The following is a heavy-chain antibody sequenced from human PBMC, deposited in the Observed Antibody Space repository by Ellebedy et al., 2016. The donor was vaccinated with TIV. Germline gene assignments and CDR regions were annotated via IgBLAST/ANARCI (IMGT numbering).Heavy chain of an antibody. V-gene: IGHV3-33*08. CDR1: GFTFSSYW. J-gene: IGHJ4*02. Sequence: GESLKISXAASGFTFSSYWMHWVRQAPGKGLEWVAVIWYDGGNKYYADSVKGRFTISRDNSKNTLYLQMNSLRAEDTAVYYCARDPTLTTYRPYYCDYWGQGTLVTVSS. D-gene: IGHD4-17*01. CDR2: IWYDGGNK. CDR3: ARDPTLTTYRPYYCDY.